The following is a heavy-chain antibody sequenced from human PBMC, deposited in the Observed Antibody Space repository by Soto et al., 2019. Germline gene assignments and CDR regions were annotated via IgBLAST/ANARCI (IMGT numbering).Heavy chain of an antibody. Sequence: QVQLVESGGGVVQPGRSLRLSCAASGFTFSSYGMHWVRQAPGKGREWVAVISYDGSNKYYADSVKGRFTISRDNSKNTLYLQMNSLRAEDTAVYYCAKDVKGLLWFGELRHWPYYYYGMDVWGQGTTVTVSS. D-gene: IGHD3-10*01. CDR2: ISYDGSNK. V-gene: IGHV3-30*18. CDR1: GFTFSSYG. CDR3: AKDVKGLLWFGELRHWPYYYYGMDV. J-gene: IGHJ6*02.